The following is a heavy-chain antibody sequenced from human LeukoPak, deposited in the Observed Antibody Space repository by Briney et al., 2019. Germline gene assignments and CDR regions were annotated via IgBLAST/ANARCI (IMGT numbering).Heavy chain of an antibody. D-gene: IGHD3-10*01. V-gene: IGHV3-23*01. CDR1: GFTFSSYA. CDR2: ISGSGGST. Sequence: PGGSLRLSCAAYGFTFSSYAMSWVRQAPGKGLEWVLAISGSGGSTYYEDSVKGRMTISRANSTNTLYLQMNSLRAEDTSVYYCPNLWFGEFSTYYFDYWGQGTLVTVSS. CDR3: PNLWFGEFSTYYFDY. J-gene: IGHJ4*02.